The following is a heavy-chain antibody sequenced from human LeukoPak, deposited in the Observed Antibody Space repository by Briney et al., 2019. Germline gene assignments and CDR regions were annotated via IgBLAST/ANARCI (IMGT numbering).Heavy chain of an antibody. Sequence: QPGGSLRLSCTASGFTFSSYWMLWVRQGPGKGLVWVSRIYSDGTGIDYADSVKGRFTISRDNAKNTLYLQMNSLRAEDTAVYYCARRFQDAFDIWGQGTMVTVSS. CDR3: ARRFQDAFDI. CDR1: GFTFSSYW. V-gene: IGHV3-74*01. CDR2: IYSDGTGI. J-gene: IGHJ3*02.